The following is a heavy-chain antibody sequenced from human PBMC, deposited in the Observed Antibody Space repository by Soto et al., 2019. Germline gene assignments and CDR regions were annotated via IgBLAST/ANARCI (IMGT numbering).Heavy chain of an antibody. Sequence: PSETLSLTCTVSGGSISSGGYYWSWIRQHPGKGLEWIEYIYYSGSTYYNPSLKSRVTISVDTSKNQLSLKLSSVTAADTAVYYCARDNRNYEFDYWGQGTLVTVSS. CDR3: ARDNRNYEFDY. CDR2: IYYSGST. D-gene: IGHD1-7*01. J-gene: IGHJ4*02. V-gene: IGHV4-31*02. CDR1: GGSISSGGYY.